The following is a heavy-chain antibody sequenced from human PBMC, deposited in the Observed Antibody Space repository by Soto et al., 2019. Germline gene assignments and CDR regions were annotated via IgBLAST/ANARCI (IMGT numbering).Heavy chain of an antibody. CDR3: ARQQYCGSSTCYDSLYYQYMDV. CDR1: GDSIRSAHYF. D-gene: IGHD2-2*01. V-gene: IGHV4-39*01. CDR2: IYHGGAT. J-gene: IGHJ6*03. Sequence: QLRLQESGPGLVKPSETLSLTCSVFGDSIRSAHYFWGWVRKPPGKGLEWIGSIYHGGATFYDPYLRSRVTFSVDTTNNQFSLRLSSVTAADTAVYFCARQQYCGSSTCYDSLYYQYMDVWGKGTMVTISS.